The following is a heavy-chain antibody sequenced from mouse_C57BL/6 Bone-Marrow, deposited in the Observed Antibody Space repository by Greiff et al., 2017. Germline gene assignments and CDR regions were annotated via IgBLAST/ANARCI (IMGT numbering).Heavy chain of an antibody. CDR1: GFTFSSYA. D-gene: IGHD1-1*01. Sequence: EVQGVESGGGLVKPGGSLKLSCAASGFTFSSYAMSWVRQTPEKRLEWVATISDGGSYTYYPDNVKGRFTISRDNAKNNLYLQMSHLKSEDTAMYYCARGNYGAAWFAYWGQGTLVTVSA. CDR3: ARGNYGAAWFAY. V-gene: IGHV5-4*01. CDR2: ISDGGSYT. J-gene: IGHJ3*01.